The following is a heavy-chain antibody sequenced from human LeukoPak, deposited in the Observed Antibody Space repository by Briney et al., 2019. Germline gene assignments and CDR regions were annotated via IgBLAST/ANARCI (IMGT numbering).Heavy chain of an antibody. CDR2: ISGSGGST. D-gene: IGHD6-13*01. J-gene: IGHJ5*02. V-gene: IGHV3-23*01. CDR3: AKGRYSSSRGWFDP. CDR1: GFTFSSYG. Sequence: GGSLRLSCAASGFTFSSYGMNWVRQAPGKGLEWVSAISGSGGSTYYADSVKGRFTISRDNSKNTLYLQMNSLRAEDTAVYYCAKGRYSSSRGWFDPWGQGTLVTVSS.